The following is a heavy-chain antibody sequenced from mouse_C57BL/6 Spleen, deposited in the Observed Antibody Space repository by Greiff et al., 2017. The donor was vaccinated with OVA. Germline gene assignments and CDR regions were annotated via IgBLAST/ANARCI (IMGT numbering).Heavy chain of an antibody. CDR1: GYAFSSSW. J-gene: IGHJ3*01. CDR2: IYHGDGDT. CDR3: ASDYGSPSWFAY. Sequence: QVQLQQSGPELVKPGASVKISCKASGYAFSSSWMNWVKQRPGKGLEWIGRIYHGDGDTNYNGKFKGKGTLTADKSSSTAYMQLSSLTSADSAVYVCASDYGSPSWFAYWGQGTLVTVSA. V-gene: IGHV1-82*01. D-gene: IGHD1-1*01.